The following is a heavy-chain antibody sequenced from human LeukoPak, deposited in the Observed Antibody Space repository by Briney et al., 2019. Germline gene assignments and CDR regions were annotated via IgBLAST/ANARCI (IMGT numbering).Heavy chain of an antibody. V-gene: IGHV3-9*01. Sequence: PGRSLRLSCAASGLTFYDYAMPWVRQAPGKGLEWVSGITWNSGSIAYADSVKGRFTISRDNAKNSLYLQVNSLRSEDTALYYCAAGAGITRYWGQGTLVTVSS. CDR1: GLTFYDYA. D-gene: IGHD3-10*01. J-gene: IGHJ4*02. CDR3: AAGAGITRY. CDR2: ITWNSGSI.